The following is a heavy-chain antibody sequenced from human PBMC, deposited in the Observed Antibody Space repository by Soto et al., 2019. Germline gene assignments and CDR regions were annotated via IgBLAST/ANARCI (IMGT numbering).Heavy chain of an antibody. CDR3: VRRLGTVTAFDY. V-gene: IGHV5-51*03. J-gene: IGHJ4*02. Sequence: EVQLVQSGAEVKKPGESLKISCKGSGYRFTNYWIGWVRQMPGKGPEWLGLIYPDDSDTRYSPSFQGQVTISADTSINTAYLQWSSLKASDTALYYCVRRLGTVTAFDYWGQGTLVTVSS. CDR1: GYRFTNYW. D-gene: IGHD4-17*01. CDR2: IYPDDSDT.